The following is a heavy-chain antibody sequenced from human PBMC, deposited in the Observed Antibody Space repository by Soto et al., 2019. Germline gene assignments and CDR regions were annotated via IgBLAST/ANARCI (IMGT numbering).Heavy chain of an antibody. CDR3: ASQGEGIAVAGLHS. Sequence: QVQLQESGPGLVKPSGTLSLTCAVSGGSISSSNWWSWVRQPPGKGLEWIGEIYHSGSTNYNPSLKIRVTISVDTSNHQFSLKLSSVTAAATAVYYCASQGEGIAVAGLHSWGQGTLVTVSS. V-gene: IGHV4-4*02. CDR2: IYHSGST. CDR1: GGSISSSNW. D-gene: IGHD6-19*01. J-gene: IGHJ4*02.